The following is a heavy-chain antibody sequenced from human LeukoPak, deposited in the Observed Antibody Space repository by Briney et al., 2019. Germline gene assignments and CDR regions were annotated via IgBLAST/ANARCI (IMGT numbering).Heavy chain of an antibody. J-gene: IGHJ6*03. CDR3: AKAGETVTGYYYYYYHMDV. CDR1: GFTFSSYA. CDR2: ISGSGGST. D-gene: IGHD4-11*01. V-gene: IGHV3-23*01. Sequence: PGGSLRLSCAASGFTFSSYAMSWVRQVPGKGLEWVSAISGSGGSTYYADSVKGRFTISRDNSKNTLYLQMNSLRGDDTAVYYCAKAGETVTGYYYYYYHMDVWGKGTTVTVSS.